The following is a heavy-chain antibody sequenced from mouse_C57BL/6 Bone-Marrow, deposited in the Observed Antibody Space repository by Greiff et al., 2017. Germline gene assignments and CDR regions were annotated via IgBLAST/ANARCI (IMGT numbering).Heavy chain of an antibody. CDR1: GFTFSSYA. CDR2: ISDGGSYT. Sequence: EVKVVESGGGLGKPGGSLKLSCAASGFTFSSYAMSWVRQTPEKRLEWVATISDGGSYTYYPDNVKGRFTISRDNAKNNLYLQMSHLKSEDTAMYYCARDLLWFAYWGQGTLVTVSA. CDR3: ARDLLWFAY. D-gene: IGHD2-10*01. V-gene: IGHV5-4*01. J-gene: IGHJ3*01.